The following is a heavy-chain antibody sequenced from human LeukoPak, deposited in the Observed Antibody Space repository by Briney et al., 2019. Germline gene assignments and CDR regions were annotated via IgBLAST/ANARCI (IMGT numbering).Heavy chain of an antibody. CDR2: IKDDGSEK. CDR1: GFTFSSHW. CDR3: ASPDSSGWYEGKIDY. D-gene: IGHD6-19*01. V-gene: IGHV3-7*02. J-gene: IGHJ4*02. Sequence: PGGSLRLSCAGSGFTFSSHWMNWVRQAPGKGLEWVASIKDDGSEKHFLDSVNGRFAISRDNAKNSLYLQMSSLRAEDTAVYYCASPDSSGWYEGKIDYWGQGTLVTVSS.